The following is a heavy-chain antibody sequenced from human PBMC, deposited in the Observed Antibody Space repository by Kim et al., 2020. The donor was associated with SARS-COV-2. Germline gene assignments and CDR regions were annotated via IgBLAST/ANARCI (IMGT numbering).Heavy chain of an antibody. D-gene: IGHD3-16*01. J-gene: IGHJ6*02. CDR1: GFTFDDYA. CDR2: ISWNSGSI. CDR3: AKDRGPYYYYGMDV. V-gene: IGHV3-9*01. Sequence: GGSLRLSCAASGFTFDDYAMHWVRQAPGKGLEWVSGISWNSGSIGYADSVKGRFTISRDNAKNSLYLQMNSLRAEDTALYYCAKDRGPYYYYGMDVWGQGTTVTVSS.